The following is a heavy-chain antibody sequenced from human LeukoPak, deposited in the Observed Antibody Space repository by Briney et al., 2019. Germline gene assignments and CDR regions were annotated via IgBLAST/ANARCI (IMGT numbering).Heavy chain of an antibody. D-gene: IGHD3-10*01. CDR3: ARHRATGITMVRGVPSPLDY. CDR2: IYHSGST. V-gene: IGHV4-4*02. CDR1: GVSINSINR. Sequence: SGTLSLTCAVSGVSINSINRWSWVRQPPGKGLEWIGEIYHSGSTNYNPSLKNRVTISVDESKNQFSLKLSSVTAADTAVYYCARHRATGITMVRGVPSPLDYWGQGTLVTVSS. J-gene: IGHJ4*02.